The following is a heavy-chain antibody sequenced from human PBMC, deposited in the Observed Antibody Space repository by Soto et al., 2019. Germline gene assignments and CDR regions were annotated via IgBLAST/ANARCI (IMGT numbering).Heavy chain of an antibody. J-gene: IGHJ4*02. CDR1: GYTFTSYA. V-gene: IGHV1-3*01. D-gene: IGHD3-9*01. CDR3: ARRGVYYDILTGSDDLDY. Sequence: ASVKVSCKASGYTFTSYAMHWVRQAPGQRLEWMGWINAGNGNTKYSQKFQGRVTITRDTSASTAYMELSSLRSEDTAVYYCARRGVYYDILTGSDDLDYWGRG. CDR2: INAGNGNT.